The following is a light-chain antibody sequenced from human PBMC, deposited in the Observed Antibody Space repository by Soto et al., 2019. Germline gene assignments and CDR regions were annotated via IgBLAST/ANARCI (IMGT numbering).Light chain of an antibody. CDR1: HNINTI. CDR3: QQYNSWPIT. V-gene: IGKV3-15*01. Sequence: EVVLTQSPATLSVSPGERATLSCRASHNINTILAWYQQKPGQAPRLLIYRASTRATGIPARFSGSGSGTEFALTITSLQSEDFAVYYCQQYNSWPITFGQGTRLEI. CDR2: RAS. J-gene: IGKJ5*01.